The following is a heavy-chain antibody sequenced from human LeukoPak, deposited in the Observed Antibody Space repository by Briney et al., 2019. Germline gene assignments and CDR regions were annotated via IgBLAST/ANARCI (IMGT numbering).Heavy chain of an antibody. V-gene: IGHV4-59*08. Sequence: SETLSLTCTVSGGSISSYYWSWIRQPPGKGLEWIGYIYYSGSTNYNPSLKSRVTISVDTSKNQFSLKLSSVTAADTAVYYCARHSYCSSTSCYWDFDYWGQGTLVTVSS. D-gene: IGHD2-2*01. J-gene: IGHJ4*02. CDR3: ARHSYCSSTSCYWDFDY. CDR1: GGSISSYY. CDR2: IYYSGST.